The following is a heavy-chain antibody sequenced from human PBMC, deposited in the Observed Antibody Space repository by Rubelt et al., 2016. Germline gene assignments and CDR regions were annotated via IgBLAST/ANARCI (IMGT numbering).Heavy chain of an antibody. D-gene: IGHD6-19*01. Sequence: QVQLVQSGAEVKKPGASVKVSCKASGYTFTSYGISWVRQAPGQGLEWMGWINPNSGGTYYAQKFQGRVTMTRDTSISTAYMELSRLRSDDTAVYYCARRTTVAGLDYWGQGTLVTVSS. V-gene: IGHV1-2*02. CDR3: ARRTTVAGLDY. J-gene: IGHJ4*02. CDR2: INPNSGGT. CDR1: GYTFTSYG.